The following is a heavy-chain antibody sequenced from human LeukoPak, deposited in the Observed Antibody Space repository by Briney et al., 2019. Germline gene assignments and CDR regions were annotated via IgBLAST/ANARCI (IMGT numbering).Heavy chain of an antibody. Sequence: GGSLRLSCAASGFTFSSYSMNWVRQAPGKGLEWVSSISSSSSYIYYADSVKGRFTISRDNAKNSLYLQMNSLRAEDTAVYYCARDLYYYGSGSYYPLDYWGQGTLVTVSS. V-gene: IGHV3-21*01. CDR2: ISSSSSYI. CDR3: ARDLYYYGSGSYYPLDY. D-gene: IGHD3-10*01. J-gene: IGHJ4*02. CDR1: GFTFSSYS.